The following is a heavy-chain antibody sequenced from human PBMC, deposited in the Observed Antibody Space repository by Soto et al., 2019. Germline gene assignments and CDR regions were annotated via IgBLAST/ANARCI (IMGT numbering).Heavy chain of an antibody. Sequence: GAPGKVSRQGSCCTISQSGISWGGPAPGQGLEWMGWISAYNGNTNYAQKLQGRVTMTTDTSTSTAYMELRSLRSDDTAVYYCARDPGITIFGVVELAHWGQGTLVTVSS. CDR3: ARDPGITIFGVVELAH. CDR1: CCTISQSG. V-gene: IGHV1-18*01. J-gene: IGHJ4*02. D-gene: IGHD3-3*01. CDR2: ISAYNGNT.